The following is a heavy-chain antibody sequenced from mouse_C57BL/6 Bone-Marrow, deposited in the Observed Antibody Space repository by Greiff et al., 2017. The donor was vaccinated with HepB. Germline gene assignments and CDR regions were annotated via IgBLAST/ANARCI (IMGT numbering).Heavy chain of an antibody. D-gene: IGHD1-1*01. V-gene: IGHV5-17*01. CDR3: ARRIYGFAY. CDR1: GFTFSDYG. Sequence: EVQLVESGGGLVKPGGSLKLSCAASGFTFSDYGMHWVRQAPEKGLEWVAYISSGSSNIYYADTVKGRFTISRDNAKNTLFLQMTSLRSDDTAMYYCARRIYGFAYWGQGTLVTVSA. CDR2: ISSGSSNI. J-gene: IGHJ3*01.